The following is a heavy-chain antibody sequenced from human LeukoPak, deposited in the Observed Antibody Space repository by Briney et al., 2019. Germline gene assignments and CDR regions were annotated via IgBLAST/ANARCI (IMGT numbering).Heavy chain of an antibody. V-gene: IGHV4-31*03. D-gene: IGHD3-10*01. Sequence: SQTLSLTCTVSGGSISSGGYSWSWIRQHPGKGLEWIGYIYYSGSTYYNPSLKSRVTISVDTSKNQFSLKLSSVTAADTAVYYCARNGVYGSGSHFDYWGQGTLVTVSS. CDR1: GGSISSGGYS. CDR2: IYYSGST. J-gene: IGHJ4*02. CDR3: ARNGVYGSGSHFDY.